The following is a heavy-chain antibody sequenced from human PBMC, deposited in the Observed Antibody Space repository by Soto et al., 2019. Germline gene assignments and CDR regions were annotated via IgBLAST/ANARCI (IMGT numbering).Heavy chain of an antibody. V-gene: IGHV3-23*01. Sequence: EVQLLDSGGGLVQPGESLRLSCAASGFTFNNYAMNWVRQAPGKGLEWVATISGTGGSTYYADSVKGRFTISIDNSKNTLYLQMNRLRVEDTPVYYCAKGRLGGNFDYWGQGTQVTVSS. CDR2: ISGTGGST. CDR3: AKGRLGGNFDY. CDR1: GFTFNNYA. J-gene: IGHJ4*02.